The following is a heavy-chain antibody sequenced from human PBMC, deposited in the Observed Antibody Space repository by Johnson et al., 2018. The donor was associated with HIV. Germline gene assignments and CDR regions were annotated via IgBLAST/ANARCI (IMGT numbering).Heavy chain of an antibody. V-gene: IGHV3-23*04. D-gene: IGHD1-26*01. J-gene: IGHJ3*02. Sequence: VQLVESGGGLVQRGGSLRLSCAAYGFTFSSYAMTWVRQAPGKGVEWVSAISGSGDSTYYADSVKGRFTISRDNSKNTLYLQMNSLKTEDTAVYYCTTWTYYGAFDIWGQGTMVTVSS. CDR3: TTWTYYGAFDI. CDR2: ISGSGDST. CDR1: GFTFSSYA.